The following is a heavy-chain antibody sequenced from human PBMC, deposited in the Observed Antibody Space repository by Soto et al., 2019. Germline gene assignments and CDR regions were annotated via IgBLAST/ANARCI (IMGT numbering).Heavy chain of an antibody. J-gene: IGHJ5*02. D-gene: IGHD3-22*01. V-gene: IGHV1-2*04. CDR1: GYTFTVYY. CDR3: ARSRYYDSSGYYSA. Sequence: ASVKVSCKASGYTFTVYYMHGVVQAGGQGLEWMGWINPNSGGTNYAQKFQGWVTMTRDTSISTAYMELSRLRSDDTAVYYCARSRYYDSSGYYSAWGQGTLVTVSS. CDR2: INPNSGGT.